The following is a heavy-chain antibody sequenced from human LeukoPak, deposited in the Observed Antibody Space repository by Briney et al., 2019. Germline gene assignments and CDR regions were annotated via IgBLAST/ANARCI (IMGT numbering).Heavy chain of an antibody. V-gene: IGHV3-21*01. Sequence: GGSLRLSCAASGFTFSSYSMNWVRQAPGKGLEWVSSISSSSSYIYYADSVKGRFTISRDNAKNSLYLQMNSLRAEDTAVYYCARDIPWMVRGALHYGMDVWGQGTTVTVSS. CDR1: GFTFSSYS. J-gene: IGHJ6*02. CDR2: ISSSSSYI. D-gene: IGHD3-10*01. CDR3: ARDIPWMVRGALHYGMDV.